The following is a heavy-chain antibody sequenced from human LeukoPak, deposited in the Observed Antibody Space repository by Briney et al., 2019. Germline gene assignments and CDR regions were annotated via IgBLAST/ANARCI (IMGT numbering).Heavy chain of an antibody. CDR2: ITHRGST. Sequence: PSETLSLTCAVSGGSISSSNWWSWVRQPPGKGLEWIGEITHRGSTNYNPSLKSRVTISVDTSKNQFSLKLSSVTAADTAVYYCARGGGSGLSYWGQGTLVTVSS. J-gene: IGHJ4*02. CDR1: GGSISSSNW. V-gene: IGHV4-4*02. CDR3: ARGGGSGLSY. D-gene: IGHD3-10*01.